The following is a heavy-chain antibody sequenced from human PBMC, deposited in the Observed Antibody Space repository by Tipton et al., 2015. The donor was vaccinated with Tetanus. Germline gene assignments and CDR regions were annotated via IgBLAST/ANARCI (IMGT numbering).Heavy chain of an antibody. D-gene: IGHD3-3*02. Sequence: LRLSCTVSGGSISSGDFHWSWIRQPPGKGLEWIGYIYYSGSTYSNPSLKSRVTISMDTSKNQFSLKLSSVTAADTAVYYCAREHFRTLTRPASFYNWFDPWGQGTLVTVSS. CDR3: AREHFRTLTRPASFYNWFDP. CDR2: IYYSGST. CDR1: GGSISSGDFH. J-gene: IGHJ5*02. V-gene: IGHV4-30-4*01.